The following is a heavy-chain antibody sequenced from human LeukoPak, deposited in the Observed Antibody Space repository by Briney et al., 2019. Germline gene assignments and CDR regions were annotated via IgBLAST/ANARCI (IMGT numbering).Heavy chain of an antibody. CDR2: INPNSGGT. D-gene: IGHD3-10*01. CDR1: GYTFTGCY. J-gene: IGHJ4*02. CDR3: ARDIYYGSGSYSL. Sequence: ASVKVSCKASGYTFTGCYMHWVRQAPGQGLEWMGWINPNSGGTNYAQKFQGRVTMTRDTSISTAYMELSRLRSDDTAVYYCARDIYYGSGSYSLWGQGTLVTVSS. V-gene: IGHV1-2*02.